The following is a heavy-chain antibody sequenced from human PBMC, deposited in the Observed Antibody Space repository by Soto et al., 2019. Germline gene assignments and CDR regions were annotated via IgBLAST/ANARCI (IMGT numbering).Heavy chain of an antibody. D-gene: IGHD6-19*01. CDR2: INYDGSEK. CDR3: LSAGAAVS. CDR1: GLTLSNYW. Sequence: EVQLVESGGGLVQPGGSLRLSCAASGLTLSNYWMTWVRQAPGKGLEWVANINYDGSEKNYVDSVKGRFTISRDNTRKALALQMNPLRAEDTAVYYCLSAGAAVSWGQGTLVTVSA. J-gene: IGHJ4*02. V-gene: IGHV3-7*05.